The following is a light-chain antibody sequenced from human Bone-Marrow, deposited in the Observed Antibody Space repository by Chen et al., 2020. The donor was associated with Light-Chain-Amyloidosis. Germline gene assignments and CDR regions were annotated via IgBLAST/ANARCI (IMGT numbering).Light chain of an antibody. Sequence: EIVLTQSPATLSLSPGERATLSCRASQSVSSYLAWYQQKPGQAPRLLIYDASNRATGIPARFSGSGSGREFTLTISSLEPEDFAVYYCQQRSNWPPDTFGQGTRLEIK. J-gene: IGKJ5*01. V-gene: IGKV3-11*02. CDR1: QSVSSY. CDR2: DAS. CDR3: QQRSNWPPDT.